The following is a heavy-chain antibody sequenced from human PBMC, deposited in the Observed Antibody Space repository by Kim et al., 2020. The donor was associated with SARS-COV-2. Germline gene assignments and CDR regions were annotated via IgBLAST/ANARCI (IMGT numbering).Heavy chain of an antibody. Sequence: GGSLRLSCAASGFTFSSYAMSWVRQAPGKGLEWVSAISGSGGSTYYADSVKGRFTISRDNSKNTLYLQMNSLRAEDTAVYYCAKDVTYAGATPLWYYYYGMDVWGQGTTVTVSS. CDR2: ISGSGGST. D-gene: IGHD1-26*01. V-gene: IGHV3-23*01. CDR3: AKDVTYAGATPLWYYYYGMDV. J-gene: IGHJ6*02. CDR1: GFTFSSYA.